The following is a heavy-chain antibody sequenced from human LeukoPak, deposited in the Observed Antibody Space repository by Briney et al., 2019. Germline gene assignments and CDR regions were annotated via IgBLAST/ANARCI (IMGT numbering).Heavy chain of an antibody. V-gene: IGHV1-69*05. Sequence: ASVNVSCKASGGTFSSYAISWVRQAPGQGLEWMGGIIPIFGTANYAQKFQGRVTITTDESTSTAYMELSSLRSEDTAVYYCARVGIVGATADYWGQGTLVTVSS. D-gene: IGHD1-26*01. CDR2: IIPIFGTA. CDR1: GGTFSSYA. J-gene: IGHJ4*02. CDR3: ARVGIVGATADY.